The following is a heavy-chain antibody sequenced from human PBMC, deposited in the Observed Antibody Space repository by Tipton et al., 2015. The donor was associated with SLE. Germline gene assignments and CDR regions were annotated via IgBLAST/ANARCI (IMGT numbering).Heavy chain of an antibody. Sequence: TLSLTCAVYGGSFSGYYWSWIRQPPEKGLEWIGEINHSGSTNYNPSLKSRVTISVDTSKNQFSLRLSSVTAADTAVYYCARDTSILRCFDYWGQGTLVTVSS. V-gene: IGHV4-34*01. CDR1: GGSFSGYY. CDR2: INHSGST. D-gene: IGHD4-17*01. CDR3: ARDTSILRCFDY. J-gene: IGHJ4*02.